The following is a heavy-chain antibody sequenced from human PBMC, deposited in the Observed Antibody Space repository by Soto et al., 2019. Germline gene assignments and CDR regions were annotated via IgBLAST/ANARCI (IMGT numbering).Heavy chain of an antibody. D-gene: IGHD4-17*01. CDR1: GGSISSGGYY. V-gene: IGHV4-31*03. CDR3: ARAVRGTVTSYPDY. CDR2: IYYGGST. Sequence: QVQLQESGPGLVKPSQTLSLTCTVSGGSISSGGYYWSWIRQHPGKGLEWIGYIYYGGSTYYNPSLKSRVTISVDTSENQFSRKLSSVTAADMAVYYCARAVRGTVTSYPDYWGQGTLVTVSS. J-gene: IGHJ4*02.